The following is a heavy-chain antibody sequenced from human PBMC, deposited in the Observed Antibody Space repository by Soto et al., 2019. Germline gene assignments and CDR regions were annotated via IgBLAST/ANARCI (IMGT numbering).Heavy chain of an antibody. V-gene: IGHV3-23*01. Sequence: EVQLLESGGGLVQPGGSLRLSCAASGFTFSSYAMSWVRQAPGKGLEWVSAISGSGGSTYYADSVKGRFTISRDNSKNSRYLQMTSLRAEDTAVYYCANSSYNWSSYWYFDLWGRGTLVTVSS. CDR1: GFTFSSYA. CDR3: ANSSYNWSSYWYFDL. J-gene: IGHJ2*01. D-gene: IGHD1-20*01. CDR2: ISGSGGST.